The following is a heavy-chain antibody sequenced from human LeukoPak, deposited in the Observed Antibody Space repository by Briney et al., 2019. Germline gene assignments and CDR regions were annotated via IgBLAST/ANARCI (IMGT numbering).Heavy chain of an antibody. CDR3: AKPLWYQLLQGYYGLDV. Sequence: ASVKVSCKASGYTFNGYYMHWVRQAPGQGLEWMGWINPNSGGTSYAQKFQGRVTMTTDTSFSTAYMEVSRLESDDTAVYYCAKPLWYQLLQGYYGLDVWGQGTTVTVSS. CDR2: INPNSGGT. J-gene: IGHJ6*02. CDR1: GYTFNGYY. D-gene: IGHD2-2*01. V-gene: IGHV1-2*02.